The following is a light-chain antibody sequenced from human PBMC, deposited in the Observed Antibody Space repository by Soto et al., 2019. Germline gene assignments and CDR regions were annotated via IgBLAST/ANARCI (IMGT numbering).Light chain of an antibody. V-gene: IGLV2-8*01. CDR1: SSDVGGYDY. CDR2: EVT. Sequence: QSVLTQPPSSSGAPGQSVTISCTGTSSDVGGYDYVSWYQQHPGKAPTLMIYEVTKRPSGVPDRLSVSKSGNTASLTVYGLQAEDEADYYCSSYAGSNNVVFGTGTKVTVL. CDR3: SSYAGSNNVV. J-gene: IGLJ1*01.